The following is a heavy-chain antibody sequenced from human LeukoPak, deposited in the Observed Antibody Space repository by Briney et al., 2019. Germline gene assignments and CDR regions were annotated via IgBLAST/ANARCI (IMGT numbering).Heavy chain of an antibody. CDR2: ISWNSATV. Sequence: GGSLRLSCAASGFRIGDFAMQWVRQAPGKGPEWVAGISWNSATVGYVDSVKGRFTISRDNAKNSLYLEMNSLRPEDTALYYCVSLADFWGQGTLVTVSS. V-gene: IGHV3-9*01. CDR3: VSLADF. J-gene: IGHJ4*02. CDR1: GFRIGDFA.